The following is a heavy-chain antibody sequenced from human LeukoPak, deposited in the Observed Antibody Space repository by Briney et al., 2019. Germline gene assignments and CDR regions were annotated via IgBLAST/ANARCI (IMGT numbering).Heavy chain of an antibody. CDR2: ISGRGGGT. CDR3: AKDRSGWYGDWFDP. D-gene: IGHD6-19*01. Sequence: GGSLRLSCEASGFTFSNYAMNWVRQAPGKGLEWVSVISGRGGGTYYADSVKGRFTISRDNSKNTLFLQMNSLRAEDTAVYYCAKDRSGWYGDWFDPWGQGTLVTVSS. V-gene: IGHV3-23*01. J-gene: IGHJ5*02. CDR1: GFTFSNYA.